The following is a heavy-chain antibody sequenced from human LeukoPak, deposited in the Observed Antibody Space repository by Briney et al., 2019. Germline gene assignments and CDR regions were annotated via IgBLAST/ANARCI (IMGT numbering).Heavy chain of an antibody. D-gene: IGHD3-22*01. CDR3: ARHLDTSMIVVVITNWFDP. CDR2: IYYSGST. CDR1: GGSISSSSFY. Sequence: SETLSLTCTVSGGSISSSSFYWGWIRQPPGKGLEWIGSIYYSGSTYYNPSLKSRVTVSVDTSKNQFSLKLSSVTAADTAVYYCARHLDTSMIVVVITNWFDPRGQGTLVTVSS. J-gene: IGHJ5*02. V-gene: IGHV4-39*01.